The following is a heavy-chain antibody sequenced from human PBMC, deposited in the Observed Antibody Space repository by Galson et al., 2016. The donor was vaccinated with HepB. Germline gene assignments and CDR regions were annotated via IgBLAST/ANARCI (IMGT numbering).Heavy chain of an antibody. J-gene: IGHJ4*02. Sequence: SVKVSCKVSGYSFFGHTINWVRQAPGQGLEWMGWVSAYTGNTDYAQNVRDRVALTTDTSTTTAYMELSDLRSDDTAIYYCARGGDKASLHLDFWGQGTLVTVSS. CDR2: VSAYTGNT. CDR1: GYSFFGHT. D-gene: IGHD2-15*01. CDR3: ARGGDKASLHLDF. V-gene: IGHV1-18*04.